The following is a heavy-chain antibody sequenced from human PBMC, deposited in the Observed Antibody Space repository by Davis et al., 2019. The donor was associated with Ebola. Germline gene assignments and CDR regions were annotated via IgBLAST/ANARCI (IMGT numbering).Heavy chain of an antibody. CDR3: AKSDSSSWYFAYFDC. J-gene: IGHJ4*02. CDR1: GFTFSSYN. V-gene: IGHV3-21*04. Sequence: GGSLRLSCTASGFTFSSYNMNWVRQAPGKGLEWVSSISSSSRYIYYADSVKGRFTISRDNAKNSLYLQMNSLRAEDTALYYCAKSDSSSWYFAYFDCWGQGTLVTVSS. CDR2: ISSSSRYI. D-gene: IGHD6-13*01.